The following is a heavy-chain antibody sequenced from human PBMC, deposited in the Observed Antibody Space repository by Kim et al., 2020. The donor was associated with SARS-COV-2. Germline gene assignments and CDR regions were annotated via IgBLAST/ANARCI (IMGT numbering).Heavy chain of an antibody. J-gene: IGHJ4*02. D-gene: IGHD2-2*02. CDR1: GYTFSDFG. CDR3: ARGAISSTGRLDY. V-gene: IGHV1-18*01. Sequence: ASVKVSCKTSGYTFSDFGITWVRQVPGQGLEWMGWISTYNGNTNYVQKLQGRLTMAADTSTSTSYMELNSLTSDDTAVYFCARGAISSTGRLDYWGQGTLVTVSS. CDR2: ISTYNGNT.